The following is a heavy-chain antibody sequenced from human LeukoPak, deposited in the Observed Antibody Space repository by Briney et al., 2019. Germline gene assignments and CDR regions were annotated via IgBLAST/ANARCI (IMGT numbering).Heavy chain of an antibody. J-gene: IGHJ4*02. V-gene: IGHV3-33*08. Sequence: GRSLRLSCAASGFTFSSYGMHWVRQAPGKGLEWVAVIRYDGSKKYYADSVKGRFTVSRDDSKNTVYLQMDSLRAEDTAMYYCARDLSYGSVDFRGQGTLVIVSS. CDR3: ARDLSYGSVDF. CDR2: IRYDGSKK. CDR1: GFTFSSYG. D-gene: IGHD3-10*01.